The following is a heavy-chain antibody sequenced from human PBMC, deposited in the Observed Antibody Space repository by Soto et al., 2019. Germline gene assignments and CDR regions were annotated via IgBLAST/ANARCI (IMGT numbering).Heavy chain of an antibody. D-gene: IGHD3-10*01. CDR1: GCTFITYA. Sequence: GGPLTLSCTSSGCTFITYAFSWAGQAPRGRLDWVSRGSGSGESTYYADSVKTRLTLSRDNPKNTVYLQMNSPRDEDTAVYYCATIHNYLDSRNDWGQGTVVTVS. CDR2: GSGSGEST. J-gene: IGHJ1*01. CDR3: ATIHNYLDSRND. V-gene: IGHV3-23*01.